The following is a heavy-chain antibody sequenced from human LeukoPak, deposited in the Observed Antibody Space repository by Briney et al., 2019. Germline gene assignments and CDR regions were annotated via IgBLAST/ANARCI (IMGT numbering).Heavy chain of an antibody. CDR2: IYYSGST. CDR1: GGSISSYY. V-gene: IGHV4-59*01. D-gene: IGHD2-21*02. J-gene: IGHJ3*02. CDR3: ARDRCGGGCYPGARRAFDI. Sequence: PSETLSLTCTVSGGSISSYYWSWIRQPPGKGLEWIGYIYYSGSTNYNPSLKSRVTISVDTSKNQFSLKLSSVTAADTAVYYCARDRCGGGCYPGARRAFDIWGQGTMVTVSS.